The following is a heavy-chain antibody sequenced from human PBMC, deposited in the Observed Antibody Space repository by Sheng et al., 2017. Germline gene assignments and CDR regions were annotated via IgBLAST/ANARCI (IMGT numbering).Heavy chain of an antibody. J-gene: IGHJ6*02. CDR3: ARIYCGGDCYSGYYYYGMDV. CDR2: IYYSGST. V-gene: IGHV4-59*01. Sequence: QVQLQESGPGLVKPSETLSLTCTVSGGSISSYYWSWIRQPPGKGLEWIGYIYYSGSTNYNPSLKSRVTISVDTSKNQFSLKLSSVTAADTAVYYCARIYCGGDCYSGYYYYGMDVWGQGTTGHRSP. D-gene: IGHD2-21*01. CDR1: GGSISSYY.